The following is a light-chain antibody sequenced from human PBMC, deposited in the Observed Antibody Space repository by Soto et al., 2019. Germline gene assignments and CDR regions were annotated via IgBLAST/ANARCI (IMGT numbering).Light chain of an antibody. CDR2: GAS. V-gene: IGKV3-20*01. CDR3: QQYGSSPRT. J-gene: IGKJ2*01. Sequence: EIVLTQSPGTLSLSPGERATLSCRASQSVSSSYLAWYQQKPGKAPRLLIYGASTRATGIPNRFSGSGFGTDFTSTISRLEPEDVAVYYCQQYGSSPRTFGQGTKLEI. CDR1: QSVSSSY.